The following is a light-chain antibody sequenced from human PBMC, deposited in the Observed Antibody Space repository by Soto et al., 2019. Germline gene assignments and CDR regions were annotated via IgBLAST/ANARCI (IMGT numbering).Light chain of an antibody. J-gene: IGKJ4*01. V-gene: IGKV3-11*01. Sequence: IVLTQSPVTLSLSPGERATLSCRASQSVSNYLAWYQHKPGQAPRLLIYDTSNRATGIPARFSGSGSGTDFTRTISSLEAEDSAVYYCQQRTNWALTFGGGTKVEIK. CDR1: QSVSNY. CDR2: DTS. CDR3: QQRTNWALT.